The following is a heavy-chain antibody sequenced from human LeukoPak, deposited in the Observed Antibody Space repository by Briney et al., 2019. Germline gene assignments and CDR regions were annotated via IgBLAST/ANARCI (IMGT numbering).Heavy chain of an antibody. CDR2: INHSGST. J-gene: IGHJ5*02. Sequence: SETLSLTCAVYGGSFSGYYWSWIRQPPGKGLEWIGEINHSGSTNYNPSLKSRVTISVDTSKNQFSLKLSSVTAADTAVYYCARHYGSGSSPGWFDPWGQGTLVTVSS. CDR3: ARHYGSGSSPGWFDP. V-gene: IGHV4-34*01. CDR1: GGSFSGYY. D-gene: IGHD3-10*01.